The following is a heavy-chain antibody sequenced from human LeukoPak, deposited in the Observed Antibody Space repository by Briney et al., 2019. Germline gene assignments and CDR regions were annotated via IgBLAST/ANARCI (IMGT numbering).Heavy chain of an antibody. V-gene: IGHV3-53*01. Sequence: GGSLRLSCAASGFTVSSNYMSWVRQAPGKGLEWGSIIYSGGSTFYADSVKGRFTISRDNSKNTLYLQMNSLRAEDTAVYYCARGGSYLSAFDIWGQGTMVTVSS. J-gene: IGHJ3*02. CDR2: IYSGGST. CDR1: GFTVSSNY. D-gene: IGHD1-26*01. CDR3: ARGGSYLSAFDI.